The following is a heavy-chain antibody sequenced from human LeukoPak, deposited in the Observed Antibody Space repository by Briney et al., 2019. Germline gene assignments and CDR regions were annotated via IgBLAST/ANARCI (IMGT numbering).Heavy chain of an antibody. D-gene: IGHD3-3*01. CDR3: ALFGVVTLFDY. V-gene: IGHV1-2*02. CDR2: IDPNGGGT. J-gene: IGHJ4*02. CDR1: GYTFTGYY. Sequence: ASVKVSCKASGYTFTGYYMHWVRQAPGQGLEWMGWIDPNGGGTNYAQKFRGRVTVTRDTSISTAYMELSRLRSDDTAVYYCALFGVVTLFDYWGQGTLVTVSS.